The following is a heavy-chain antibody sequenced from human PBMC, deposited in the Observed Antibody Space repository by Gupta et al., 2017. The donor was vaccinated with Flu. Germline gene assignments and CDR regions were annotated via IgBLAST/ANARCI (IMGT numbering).Heavy chain of an antibody. CDR1: GYTFTSFW. J-gene: IGHJ6*02. V-gene: IGHV5-10-1*01. CDR3: YFEPPHSYSNDMDV. CDR2: IDPSDSYT. Sequence: EVQLVQSGAEVKKPGESLRISCRHSGYTFTSFWINWVRQVPGKGLEWMGRIDPSDSYTDYSPSFQGHVTISADKSTITAYLQWNSLKASDTAMYYCYFEPPHSYSNDMDVWGQGTTVIVSS. D-gene: IGHD2-21*02.